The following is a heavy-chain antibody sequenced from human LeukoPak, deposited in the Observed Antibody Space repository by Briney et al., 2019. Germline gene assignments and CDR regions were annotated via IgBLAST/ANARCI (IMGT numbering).Heavy chain of an antibody. CDR3: ARMKSNGLDY. J-gene: IGHJ4*02. CDR1: GGSISGSY. Sequence: PSETLSLTCTVSGGSISGSYWSWVRQPPGKGLEWIGYISYSGSTDYNPSLKSRVTISVDTSKNQFSLKLTSVTAADTAVYFCARMKSNGLDYWGQGTLVTVSS. D-gene: IGHD4-11*01. CDR2: ISYSGST. V-gene: IGHV4-59*12.